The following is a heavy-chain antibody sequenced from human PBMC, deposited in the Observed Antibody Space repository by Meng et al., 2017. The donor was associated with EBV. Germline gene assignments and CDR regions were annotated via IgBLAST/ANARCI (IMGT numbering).Heavy chain of an antibody. CDR2: ISGSGGST. V-gene: IGHV3-23*01. J-gene: IGHJ4*02. CDR1: GFTFSSYA. Sequence: VQLLGVGGGLVQPGGSLRLSCAASGFTFSSYAMSWVRQAPGKGLEWVSAISGSGGSTYYADSVKGRFTISRDNSKNTLYLQMNSLRAEDTAVYYCAKRITMIVVVITDWGQGTLVTVSS. D-gene: IGHD3-22*01. CDR3: AKRITMIVVVITD.